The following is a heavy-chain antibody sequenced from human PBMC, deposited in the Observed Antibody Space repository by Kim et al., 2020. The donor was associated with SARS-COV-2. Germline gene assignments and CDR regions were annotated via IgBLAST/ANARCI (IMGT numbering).Heavy chain of an antibody. D-gene: IGHD2-15*01. V-gene: IGHV3-7*01. CDR3: ARERLQGVSYYSDY. J-gene: IGHJ4*02. CDR1: GFIFSSYW. Sequence: GGSLRLSCAASGFIFSSYWMTWVRQAPGKGLEWVANIKQVGSEKYYVDSVKGRFTISRDNAKNSLYLQMNSLRAEDTAVYYCARERLQGVSYYSDYWGQGSLVTVSS. CDR2: IKQVGSEK.